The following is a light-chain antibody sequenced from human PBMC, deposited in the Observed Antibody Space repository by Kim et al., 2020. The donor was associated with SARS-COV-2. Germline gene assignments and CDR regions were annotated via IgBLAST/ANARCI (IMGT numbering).Light chain of an antibody. Sequence: DIQMTQSPSSLSAAVGDRVTITCRASQSIYNYLNWYQQKPGKAPKVLIYAASSLQSGVPSRFSGSGSEPDFTLTISSLQPEDFAIYYCQQSYRAPYSFAQGTKLEI. J-gene: IGKJ2*03. CDR2: AAS. CDR3: QQSYRAPYS. CDR1: QSIYNY. V-gene: IGKV1-39*01.